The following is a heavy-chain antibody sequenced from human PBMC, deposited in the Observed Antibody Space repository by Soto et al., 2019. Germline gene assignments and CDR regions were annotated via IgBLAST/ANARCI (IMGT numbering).Heavy chain of an antibody. V-gene: IGHV4-31*03. J-gene: IGHJ4*02. CDR2: IYYSGST. CDR3: ARDNDYGDYEGYFDY. CDR1: GGSISSGDYY. Sequence: SETLSLTCTVSGGSISSGDYYWSWIRQHPGKGLEWIGYIYYSGSTYYNPSLKSRVTISVDTSKNQFSLKLSSVTAADTAVYYCARDNDYGDYEGYFDYWGQGTLVTVSS. D-gene: IGHD4-17*01.